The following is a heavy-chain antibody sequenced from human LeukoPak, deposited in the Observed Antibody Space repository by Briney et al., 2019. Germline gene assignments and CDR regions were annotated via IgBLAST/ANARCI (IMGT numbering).Heavy chain of an antibody. CDR3: AGITMVRGVIDPDYYYGMDV. J-gene: IGHJ6*02. V-gene: IGHV1-8*01. CDR1: GYTFTSYD. D-gene: IGHD3-10*01. Sequence: EASVKVPCKASGYTFTSYDINWVRQATGQGLEWMGWMNPNSGNTGYAQKFQGRVTMTRNTSISTAYMELSSLRSEDTAVYYCAGITMVRGVIDPDYYYGMDVWGQGTTVTVSS. CDR2: MNPNSGNT.